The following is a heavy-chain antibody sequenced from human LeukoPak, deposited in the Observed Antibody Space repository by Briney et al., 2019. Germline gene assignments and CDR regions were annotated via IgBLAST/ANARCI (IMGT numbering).Heavy chain of an antibody. CDR3: ARDSSSGSNLYYYYGMDV. D-gene: IGHD1-26*01. CDR2: IIPILGIA. CDR1: GYTFTGYG. Sequence: ASVKVSCKASGYTFTGYGISWVRQAPGQGLEWMGRIIPILGIANYAQKFQGRVTITADKSTSTAYMELSSLRSEDTAVYYCARDSSSGSNLYYYYGMDVWGQGTTVTVSS. V-gene: IGHV1-69*04. J-gene: IGHJ6*02.